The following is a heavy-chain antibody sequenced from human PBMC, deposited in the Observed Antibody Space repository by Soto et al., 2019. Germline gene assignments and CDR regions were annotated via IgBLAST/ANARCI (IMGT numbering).Heavy chain of an antibody. CDR2: INHSGNT. V-gene: IGHV4-34*01. CDR1: GASLSDNY. J-gene: IGHJ5*02. CDR3: ARGGGEFDA. Sequence: SETLSLTCTAYGASLSDNYCNWLRQPPGKGLEWIGEINHSGNTNYNPSLRSRVTISIDTSKNQLSLNLRSVSAADTAVYYCARGGGEFDAWGQGTPVTVSS. D-gene: IGHD2-21*01.